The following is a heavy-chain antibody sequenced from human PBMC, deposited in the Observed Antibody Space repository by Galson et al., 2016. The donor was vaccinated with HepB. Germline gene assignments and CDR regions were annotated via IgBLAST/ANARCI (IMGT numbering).Heavy chain of an antibody. CDR1: GFMFSGYW. J-gene: IGHJ6*02. V-gene: IGHV3-43*01. Sequence: SLRLSCAASGFMFSGYWMNWVRQAPGKGLEWVSLISWDGLKTYYADSVKGRFTISRDNRKNSLYLQMDNLRNEDTALYYCGKDWGSLWESSGKGMDVWGQGTTVTVSS. CDR3: GKDWGSLWESSGKGMDV. CDR2: ISWDGLKT. D-gene: IGHD3-10*01.